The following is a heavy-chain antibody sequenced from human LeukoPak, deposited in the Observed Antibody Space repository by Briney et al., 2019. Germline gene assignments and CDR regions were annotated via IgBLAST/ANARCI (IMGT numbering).Heavy chain of an antibody. V-gene: IGHV1-46*01. J-gene: IGHJ4*02. Sequence: ASVKVSCKASGYTFTSYYMHWVRQAPGQGLEWMGIINPSGGSTSYAQKFQGRVTMTRDMSTSTVCMELSSLRSEDTAVYYCAKDGAGSQSYCSSTSCYVDYWGQGTLVTVSS. CDR2: INPSGGST. CDR1: GYTFTSYY. D-gene: IGHD2-2*01. CDR3: AKDGAGSQSYCSSTSCYVDY.